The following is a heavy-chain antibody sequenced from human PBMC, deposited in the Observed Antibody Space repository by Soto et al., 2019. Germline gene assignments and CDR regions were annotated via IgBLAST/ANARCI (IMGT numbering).Heavy chain of an antibody. CDR1: GSTLSDHY. J-gene: IGHJ3*02. Sequence: PGGSPRLSCAASGSTLSDHYVDWVRQAPGKGLEWVGRSGNKANSDTTEYGSSVKGRFTISRDDSKNSMYLQMNSLKTEDTAVYYCTRGYSGIDIYAFDIWGQGTLVTVSS. CDR3: TRGYSGIDIYAFDI. CDR2: SGNKANSDTT. D-gene: IGHD1-26*01. V-gene: IGHV3-72*01.